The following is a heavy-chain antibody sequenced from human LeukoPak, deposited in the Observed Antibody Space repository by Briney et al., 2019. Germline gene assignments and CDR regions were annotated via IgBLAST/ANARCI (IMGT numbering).Heavy chain of an antibody. CDR3: ARGAIRGGTNFDY. Sequence: SQTLSLTCAISGDSVSGSPAVWNWIRQSPSRGLEWLGRAYYRSKWYIDYAVSVKGRITITPDTSKNQFSLQLNSVTPEDTAVYYCARGAIRGGTNFDYWGQGTLVTVSS. V-gene: IGHV6-1*01. CDR1: GDSVSGSPAV. J-gene: IGHJ4*02. CDR2: AYYRSKWYI. D-gene: IGHD3-10*01.